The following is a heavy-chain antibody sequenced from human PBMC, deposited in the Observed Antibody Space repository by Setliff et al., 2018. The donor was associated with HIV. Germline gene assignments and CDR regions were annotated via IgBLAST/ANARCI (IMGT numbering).Heavy chain of an antibody. CDR2: IYYSGST. D-gene: IGHD3-22*01. J-gene: IGHJ4*02. Sequence: SETLSLTCTVSGGSISSGSYYWGWIRQPPGKGLEWIGSIYYSGSTYYNPSLKSRVTISVDTSKNQFSLKLRSVTAADTAVYYCAADSSGYTFDHWGQGTLVTVPQ. CDR1: GGSISSGSYY. V-gene: IGHV4-39*07. CDR3: AADSSGYTFDH.